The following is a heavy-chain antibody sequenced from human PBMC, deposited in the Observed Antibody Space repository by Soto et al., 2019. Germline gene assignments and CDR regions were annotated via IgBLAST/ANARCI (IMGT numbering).Heavy chain of an antibody. J-gene: IGHJ5*02. V-gene: IGHV4-59*01. CDR1: VVSISSYY. D-gene: IGHD1-7*01. Sequence: PSETLSLTCTFSVVSISSYYWSCIRHPPGKGLEWIGYIYYSGSTNYNPSLKSRVTISVDTSKNQFSLKLSSVTAADTAVYYCARVTGTTISNWFDPWGQGTLVTVS. CDR2: IYYSGST. CDR3: ARVTGTTISNWFDP.